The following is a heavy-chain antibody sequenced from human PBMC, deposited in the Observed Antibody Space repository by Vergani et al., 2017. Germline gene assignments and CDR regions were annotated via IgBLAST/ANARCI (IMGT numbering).Heavy chain of an antibody. J-gene: IGHJ5*02. CDR2: IYYSRST. Sequence: QLQLQESGPGLVKPSETLSLTCTVSGGSISSSSYYWGWIRQPPGKGLEWIGSIYYSRSTYYNPTLKSRVNISVDTSKNQFSLKLSSVTDADRAVYSCARDLIYYFGSGSHNWFDPWGQGTLVTVSS. D-gene: IGHD3-10*01. CDR1: GGSISSSSYY. V-gene: IGHV4-39*07. CDR3: ARDLIYYFGSGSHNWFDP.